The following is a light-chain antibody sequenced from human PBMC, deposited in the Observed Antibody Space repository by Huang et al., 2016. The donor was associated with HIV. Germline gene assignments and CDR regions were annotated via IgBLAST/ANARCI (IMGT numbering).Light chain of an antibody. V-gene: IGKV2-28*01. CDR3: MQTLQTPIT. CDR2: LVT. J-gene: IGKJ5*01. Sequence: EIVMTQSPLSLAVAPGESASISCRSNQSLLYTTGYNYLDWYVQKSGQSPQILSYLVTFQYPRGPDRFSVSGSGTDFTLKISNVEAEDVGVYYCMQTLQTPITFGQGTRLEIK. CDR1: QSLLYTTGYNY.